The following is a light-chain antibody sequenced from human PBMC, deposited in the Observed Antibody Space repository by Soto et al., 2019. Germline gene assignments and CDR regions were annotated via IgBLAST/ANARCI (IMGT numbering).Light chain of an antibody. CDR1: QRVSSH. Sequence: VMTLSPVSVSVCPGDRASLYCWASQRVSSHLAWYQQKPGQPPRLLIYAASTRATGIAGRFSGSGSETEFTLIISSLQSEDSALYYCHEYNNWPWTFGQGTKVDIK. V-gene: IGKV3-15*01. J-gene: IGKJ1*01. CDR2: AAS. CDR3: HEYNNWPWT.